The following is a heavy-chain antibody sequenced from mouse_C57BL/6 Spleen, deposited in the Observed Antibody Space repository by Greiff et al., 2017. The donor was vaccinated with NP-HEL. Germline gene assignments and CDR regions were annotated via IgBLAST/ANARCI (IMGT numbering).Heavy chain of an antibody. CDR3: ALAQFITTVVVHFDY. CDR1: GYPFTSYW. V-gene: IGHV1-59*01. CDR2: IDPSDIST. Sequence: QVQLQQPGAELVRPGPSVTLSFKSSGYPFTSYWLHWVKQSPGQGLEWIGVIDPSDISTTYNQKFKGKATLTVDTSSSTAYMQLSSLTSEDSAVYYCALAQFITTVVVHFDYWGQGTTLTVSS. J-gene: IGHJ2*01. D-gene: IGHD1-1*01.